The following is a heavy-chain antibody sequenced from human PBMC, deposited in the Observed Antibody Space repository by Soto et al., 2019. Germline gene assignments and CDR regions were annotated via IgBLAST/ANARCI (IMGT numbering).Heavy chain of an antibody. CDR1: GYSFTSYW. Sequence: GESLKISCKGSGYSFTSYWIGWVRQMPGKGLEWMGIIYPGDSDTRYSPSFQGQVTISADKSISTAYLQWSSLKASDTAMYYCLSQQDIVVVPAAPANWFDPWGQGTLVTVSS. CDR2: IYPGDSDT. J-gene: IGHJ5*02. CDR3: LSQQDIVVVPAAPANWFDP. D-gene: IGHD2-2*01. V-gene: IGHV5-51*01.